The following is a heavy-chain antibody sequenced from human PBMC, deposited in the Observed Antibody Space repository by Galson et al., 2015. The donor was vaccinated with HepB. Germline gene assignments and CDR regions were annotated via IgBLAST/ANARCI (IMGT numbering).Heavy chain of an antibody. CDR2: IYPADSDT. Sequence: QSGAEEKKPGDSLKISCKGSGYSFTSYWIAWVRQMPGKGLEWMGIIYPADSDTRYSPSFQGQVTISADKSISTAYLQWSSLKASDTDMYYCARRSSSAAGGRGLDVWGQGTTVTVSS. J-gene: IGHJ6*02. CDR3: ARRSSSAAGGRGLDV. V-gene: IGHV5-51*01. D-gene: IGHD6-6*01. CDR1: GYSFTSYW.